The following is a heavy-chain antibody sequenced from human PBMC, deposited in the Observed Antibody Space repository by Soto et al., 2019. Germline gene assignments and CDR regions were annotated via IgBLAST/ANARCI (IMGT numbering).Heavy chain of an antibody. CDR3: ARDYYRFNSGYGFSMDV. CDR1: GFTFSSYA. J-gene: IGHJ6*02. CDR2: ISYDGRNK. D-gene: IGHD5-12*01. Sequence: QVQLVESGGGVVQPGRSLRLSCAASGFTFSSYAMHWVRQAPGKGLEWGAVISYDGRNKYYADSVKGRFTISRDNSKNTLYLQMNSLRAEDTAVYYCARDYYRFNSGYGFSMDVWGQGTTVTVSS. V-gene: IGHV3-30*04.